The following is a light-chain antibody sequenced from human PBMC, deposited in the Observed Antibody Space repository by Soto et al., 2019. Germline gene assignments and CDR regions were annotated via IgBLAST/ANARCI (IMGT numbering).Light chain of an antibody. J-gene: IGKJ1*01. CDR1: QSISNS. CDR3: QQSHSSSWT. V-gene: IGKV1-39*01. Sequence: DIQLTQSPSSLSASVGDRVTITCRASQSISNSLNWYQQKPWKASNLLFYGTSDLQSGVPSRFSGSGSGTEFTLTISSLQRDDFATYYCQQSHSSSWTFGQGTKVEIK. CDR2: GTS.